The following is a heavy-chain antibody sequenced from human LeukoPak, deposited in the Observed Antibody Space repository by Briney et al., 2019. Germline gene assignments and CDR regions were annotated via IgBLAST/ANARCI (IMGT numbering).Heavy chain of an antibody. CDR2: ISGSGGST. CDR3: AKDLDCSSTSCYKDY. V-gene: IGHV3-23*01. J-gene: IGHJ4*02. Sequence: GGSLRLSCAASGFTFSSYAKSWVRQAPGKGLEWVSAISGSGGSTYYADSVKGRFTISRDNSKNTLYLQMNSLRAEDTAVYYCAKDLDCSSTSCYKDYWGQGTLVTVSS. D-gene: IGHD2-2*02. CDR1: GFTFSSYA.